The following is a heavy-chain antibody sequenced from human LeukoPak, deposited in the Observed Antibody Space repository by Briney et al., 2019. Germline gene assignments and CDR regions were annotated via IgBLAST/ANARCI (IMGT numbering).Heavy chain of an antibody. CDR1: GFIFSDHY. D-gene: IGHD2-8*02. J-gene: IGHJ4*02. Sequence: GGSLRLSCAASGFIFSDHYMDWVRQPPGKGLEWVSSIFPSGGEIHYADSVRGRFTISRDNSKSTLSLQMNSLRAEDTAIYYCATYRQVLLPFESWGQGTLVTVSS. CDR3: ATYRQVLLPFES. CDR2: IFPSGGEI. V-gene: IGHV3-53*01.